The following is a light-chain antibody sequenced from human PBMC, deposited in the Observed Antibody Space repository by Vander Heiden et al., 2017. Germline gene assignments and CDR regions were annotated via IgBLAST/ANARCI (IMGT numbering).Light chain of an antibody. CDR2: NTN. CDR3: VLYMGSGIWV. V-gene: IGLV8-61*01. CDR1: SGSVSASYY. Sequence: QTVVTQEPSFSVSPGGTVTLTCGLSSGSVSASYYPSWYQQTPGQAPRTLIFNTNTRSLGVPDRFSGSILGNKAALTITGAQADDESDYYCVLYMGSGIWVFGGGTKLTVL. J-gene: IGLJ3*02.